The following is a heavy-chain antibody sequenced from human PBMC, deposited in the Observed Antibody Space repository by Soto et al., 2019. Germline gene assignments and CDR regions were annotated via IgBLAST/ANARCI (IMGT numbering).Heavy chain of an antibody. CDR3: ARCRASGSDYLLDY. Sequence: ASVKVSCKASGNTSTSYDINWVRQATGHGLEWMGWINPSSGNIGYAQKFQGRVTMTRDTAIRTAYMEVSRLRSDDTAVYYCARCRASGSDYLLDYWGQGTLVTVAS. D-gene: IGHD3-10*01. CDR2: INPSSGNI. V-gene: IGHV1-8*01. J-gene: IGHJ4*02. CDR1: GNTSTSYD.